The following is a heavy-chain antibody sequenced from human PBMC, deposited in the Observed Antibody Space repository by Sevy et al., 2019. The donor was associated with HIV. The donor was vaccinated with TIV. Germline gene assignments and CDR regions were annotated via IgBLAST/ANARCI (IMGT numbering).Heavy chain of an antibody. CDR3: VKEGGGEGGDH. J-gene: IGHJ4*02. V-gene: IGHV3-30*02. Sequence: GGSLRLSCAASGFSFSSYGMHWVRQAPGKGLEWMSYIQYDGSNKDYADSVKGRFTISRDNSKNTLYLQMNSLRVEDTAVFYCVKEGGGEGGDHWGQGTLVTFSS. CDR1: GFSFSSYG. CDR2: IQYDGSNK. D-gene: IGHD2-21*01.